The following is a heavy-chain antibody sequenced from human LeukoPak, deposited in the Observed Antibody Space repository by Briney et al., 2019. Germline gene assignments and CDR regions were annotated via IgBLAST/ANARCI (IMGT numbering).Heavy chain of an antibody. CDR3: ARWGHDNSGYHFDY. J-gene: IGHJ4*02. CDR1: GGSVGSGSYY. CDR2: IYYSGST. D-gene: IGHD3-22*01. V-gene: IGHV4-61*01. Sequence: SSETLSLTCTVSGGSVGSGSYYWSWIRQPPGKGLEWIGYIYYSGSTNYNPSLKSRVTISVDTSKNQFSLKLSSVTAADTAVYYCARWGHDNSGYHFDYWGQGSLVTVSS.